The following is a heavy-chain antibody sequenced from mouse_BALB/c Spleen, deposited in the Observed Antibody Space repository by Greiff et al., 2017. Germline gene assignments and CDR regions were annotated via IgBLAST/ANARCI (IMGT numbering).Heavy chain of an antibody. CDR1: GFTFSSFG. CDR3: ARERRISTGYFDV. J-gene: IGHJ1*01. D-gene: IGHD1-1*01. Sequence: DVQLQESGGGLVQPGGSRKLSCAASGFTFSSFGMHWVRQAPEKGLEWVAHISSGSSTIYYADTVKGRFTISRDNPKNTLVLQMTSIRCDDTAMYYYARERRISTGYFDVWGAGTTVTVSS. V-gene: IGHV5-17*02. CDR2: ISSGSSTI.